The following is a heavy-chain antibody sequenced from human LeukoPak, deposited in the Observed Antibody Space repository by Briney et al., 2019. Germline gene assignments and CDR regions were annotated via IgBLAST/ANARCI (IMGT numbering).Heavy chain of an antibody. CDR2: TYYSGST. J-gene: IGHJ4*02. D-gene: IGHD2-21*02. CDR3: ARVAYCGGDCYLFDY. Sequence: SETLSLTCTVSGGSISSYYWSWIRQPPGKGLEWIGYTYYSGSTNYNPSLKSRVTISVDTSKNQFSLKLSSVTAADTAVYYCARVAYCGGDCYLFDYWGQGTLVTVSS. CDR1: GGSISSYY. V-gene: IGHV4-59*01.